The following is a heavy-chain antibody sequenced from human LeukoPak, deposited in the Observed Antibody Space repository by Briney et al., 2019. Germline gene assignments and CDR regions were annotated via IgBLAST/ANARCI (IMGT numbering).Heavy chain of an antibody. V-gene: IGHV3-49*04. J-gene: IGHJ4*02. D-gene: IGHD6-6*01. Sequence: GGSLRLSCTASGCTFGDYAMSLVRQAPQKGLEWVGFIRSKAYGGTTEYAASVKGRFTISRDDSKSIAYLQMNSLKTEDTAVYYCTRRPLYSSSFDYWGQGTLVTVSS. CDR1: GCTFGDYA. CDR2: IRSKAYGGTT. CDR3: TRRPLYSSSFDY.